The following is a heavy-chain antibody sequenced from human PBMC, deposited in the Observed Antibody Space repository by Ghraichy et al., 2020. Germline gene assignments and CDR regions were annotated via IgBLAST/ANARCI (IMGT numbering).Heavy chain of an antibody. CDR2: ISYDGSNK. CDR1: GFTFSSYG. CDR3: AKDSTSIAAHEMLFDY. Sequence: GGSLRLSCAASGFTFSSYGMHWVRQAPGKGLEWVAVISYDGSNKYYADSVKGRFTISRDNSKNTLYLQMNSLRAEDTAVYYCAKDSTSIAAHEMLFDYWGQGTLVTVSS. D-gene: IGHD6-6*01. J-gene: IGHJ4*02. V-gene: IGHV3-30*18.